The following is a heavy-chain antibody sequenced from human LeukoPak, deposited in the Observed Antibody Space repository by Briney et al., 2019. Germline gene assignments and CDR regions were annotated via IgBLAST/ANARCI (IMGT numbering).Heavy chain of an antibody. V-gene: IGHV4-31*03. J-gene: IGHJ4*02. CDR3: ARGAMFSVDY. CDR2: IYYSGST. D-gene: IGHD3-10*02. Sequence: SQTLSLTCTVSGGSISSGGYYWSWIRQHPGKGLEWIGYIYYSGSTYYNPSLKSRVTISVDTSKNQFSLKLSSVTAADTAVYYCARGAMFSVDYWGQGTLVTVSS. CDR1: GGSISSGGYY.